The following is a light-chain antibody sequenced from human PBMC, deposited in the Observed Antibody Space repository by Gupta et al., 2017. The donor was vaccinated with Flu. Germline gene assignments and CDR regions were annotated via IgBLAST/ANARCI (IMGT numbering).Light chain of an antibody. V-gene: IGKV1-5*03. CDR2: KAS. Sequence: DIQMTHSPSTLSASLGDRVTITCRASQSISTWLAWYQQKPGKAPKLLIYKASTLESGVPSRFSGSGSGTEFTLTISSLQPDDFATYYCQQYNSFSYNFGQGTKLDIK. CDR1: QSISTW. J-gene: IGKJ2*01. CDR3: QQYNSFSYN.